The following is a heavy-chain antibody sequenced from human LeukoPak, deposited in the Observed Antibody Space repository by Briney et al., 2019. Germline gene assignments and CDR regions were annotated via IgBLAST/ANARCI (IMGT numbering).Heavy chain of an antibody. CDR3: ARDPGRSGWDY. J-gene: IGHJ4*02. D-gene: IGHD6-19*01. CDR1: GFSFSTYA. Sequence: GGSLRLSCTASGFSFSTYAMSWVRQPPGKGLEWVANIRHDESEIYYVDSVKGRFTISRDNAKDSLFLQMNSLRAEDTAVYDCARDPGRSGWDYWGKGALVTVSS. V-gene: IGHV3-7*01. CDR2: IRHDESEI.